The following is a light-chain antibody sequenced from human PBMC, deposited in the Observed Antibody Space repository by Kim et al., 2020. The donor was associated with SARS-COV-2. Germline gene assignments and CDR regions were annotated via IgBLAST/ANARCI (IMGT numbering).Light chain of an antibody. CDR1: HSIATNY. CDR2: DTS. V-gene: IGKV3-20*01. Sequence: SPGETATLSCRASHSIATNYLAWYQQKPGQAPRLLLYDTSSRATGIPDRFSGSGSGADFTLTISRLEPEDFAVYYCQYHGSPPLTFGPGTKVDIK. CDR3: QYHGSPPLT. J-gene: IGKJ3*01.